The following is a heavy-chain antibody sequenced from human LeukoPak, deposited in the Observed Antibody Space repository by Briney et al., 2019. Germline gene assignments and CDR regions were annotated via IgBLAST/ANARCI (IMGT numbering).Heavy chain of an antibody. CDR1: GASISSGGYY. CDR3: ALGYCGGGSCYAREYFQH. D-gene: IGHD2-15*01. CDR2: IYYSGST. V-gene: IGHV4-31*03. Sequence: PSQTLSLTCTVSGASISSGGYYWTWIRQHPGKGLEWIGYIYYSGSTYCNPSLKSRVTISVDTSKNQFPLKLSSVTAADTAVYYCALGYCGGGSCYAREYFQHWGQGTLVTVSS. J-gene: IGHJ1*01.